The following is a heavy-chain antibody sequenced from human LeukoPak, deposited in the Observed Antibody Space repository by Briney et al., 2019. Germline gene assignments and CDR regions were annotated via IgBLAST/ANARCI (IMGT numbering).Heavy chain of an antibody. CDR2: ITTSGGST. CDR1: GFTFSSYA. V-gene: IGHV3-23*01. J-gene: IGHJ3*02. D-gene: IGHD3-10*01. CDR3: AKDHYVSGRYDAFDI. Sequence: GGSLRLSCAASGFTFSSYAMSWVRLAPGEGLEWVSSITTSGGSTYYADSVKGRFTISRDNAKNTLYLQMNSLRAEDTAVYYCAKDHYVSGRYDAFDIWGQGTMVTVSS.